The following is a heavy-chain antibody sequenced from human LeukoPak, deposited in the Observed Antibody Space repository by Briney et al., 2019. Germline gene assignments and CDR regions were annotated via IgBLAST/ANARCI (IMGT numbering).Heavy chain of an antibody. CDR3: ARDAEDGMDV. Sequence: GASVKVSCKASGYTFTGYYMHWVRQAPGQGLEWMGWISAYNGNTNYAQKLQGRVAMTTDTSTSTAYMELRSLRSDDTAVYYCARDAEDGMDVWGQGTTVTVSS. J-gene: IGHJ6*02. CDR2: ISAYNGNT. V-gene: IGHV1-18*04. CDR1: GYTFTGYY.